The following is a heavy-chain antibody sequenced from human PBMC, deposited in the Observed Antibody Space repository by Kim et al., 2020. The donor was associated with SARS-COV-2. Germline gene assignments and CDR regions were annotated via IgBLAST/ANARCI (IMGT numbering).Heavy chain of an antibody. CDR2: ISYDGSNK. CDR3: ANIVVPAAMRSWGAFDI. CDR1: GFTFSSYA. J-gene: IGHJ3*02. D-gene: IGHD2-2*01. V-gene: IGHV3-30-3*01. Sequence: GGSLRLSCAASGFTFSSYAMHWVRQAPGKGLEWVAVISYDGSNKYYADSVKGRFTISRDNSKNTLYLQMNSLRAEDTAVYYCANIVVPAAMRSWGAFDIWGQGTMVTVSS.